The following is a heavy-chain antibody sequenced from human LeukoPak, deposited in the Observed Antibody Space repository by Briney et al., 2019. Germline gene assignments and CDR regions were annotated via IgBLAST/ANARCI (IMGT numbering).Heavy chain of an antibody. V-gene: IGHV4-59*01. Sequence: KPSETLSLTCTVSGGSISSYYWSWIRQPPGKGLEWIGYIYYSGSTNYNPSLKSRVTISVDTSKNQFSLKLSSVTAADTAVYYCARDRGDYGWFDLWGQGTLVTVSS. D-gene: IGHD4-17*01. CDR1: GGSISSYY. CDR3: ARDRGDYGWFDL. CDR2: IYYSGST. J-gene: IGHJ5*02.